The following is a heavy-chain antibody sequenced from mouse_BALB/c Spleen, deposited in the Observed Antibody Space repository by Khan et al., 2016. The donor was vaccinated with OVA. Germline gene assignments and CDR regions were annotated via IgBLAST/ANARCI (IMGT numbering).Heavy chain of an antibody. V-gene: IGHV2-6-1*01. CDR3: ARQPYYHYNIMDY. J-gene: IGHJ4*01. CDR1: GFSLTNYG. Sequence: VQLLETGPGLVAPSQSLSITCTISGFSLTNYGVHWVRQPPGKGLEWLVVIWSDGSPTYNSALKSRLTISKDNSKSQVFLKMNSLQTDDTAMYFCARQPYYHYNIMDYWGQGTSVTVSA. CDR2: IWSDGSP. D-gene: IGHD2-10*01.